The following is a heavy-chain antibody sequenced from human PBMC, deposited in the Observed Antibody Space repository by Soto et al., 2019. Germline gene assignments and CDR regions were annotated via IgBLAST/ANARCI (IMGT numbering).Heavy chain of an antibody. J-gene: IGHJ4*02. CDR3: ARRYYRYFDY. CDR1: GGSISSYY. CDR2: IYYSGST. D-gene: IGHD3-10*01. V-gene: IGHV4-59*08. Sequence: QVQLQESGPGLVKPSETLSLTCTVSGGSISSYYWSWIRQPPGKGLEWIGYIYYSGSTNYNPSLKSRVTISVDTSKNQFSLKLSSVTAADTAVYNCARRYYRYFDYWGQGTLVTVSS.